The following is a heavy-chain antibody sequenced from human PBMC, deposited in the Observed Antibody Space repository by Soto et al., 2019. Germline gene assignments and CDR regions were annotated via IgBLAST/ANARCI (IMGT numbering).Heavy chain of an antibody. CDR2: IIPIFGTP. V-gene: IGHV1-69*06. Sequence: ASVKVSCKASGGTFSSYVINWVRQAPGQGLEWMAGIIPIFGTPNYAQKFQGRVTITADKSTSTAYMELNSLRSEDTAVYYCAGRCDGTNCLAHFDYWVQGTLVTVSS. D-gene: IGHD2-2*01. J-gene: IGHJ4*02. CDR1: GGTFSSYV. CDR3: AGRCDGTNCLAHFDY.